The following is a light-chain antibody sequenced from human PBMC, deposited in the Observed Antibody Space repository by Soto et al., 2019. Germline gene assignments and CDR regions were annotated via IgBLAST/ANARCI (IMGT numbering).Light chain of an antibody. CDR1: QRVSRW. CDR2: RAS. V-gene: IGKV1-5*03. Sequence: DIQMTQSPSTLSASVGDTVTITCRASQRVSRWLAWYQQKPGKASKVVISRASTLESGLPSRFSRSGSGTAFTLTITSLQPEDFATYYCQQYDSWWSFGRGTKVEL. J-gene: IGKJ1*01. CDR3: QQYDSWWS.